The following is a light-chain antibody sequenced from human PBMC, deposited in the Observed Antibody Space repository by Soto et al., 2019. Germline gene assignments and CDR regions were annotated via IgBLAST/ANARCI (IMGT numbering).Light chain of an antibody. V-gene: IGKV1-33*01. Sequence: DIQMTQSPSSLSASVGDRVTITCQASQDISNYLNWYQQKPGKAPKLLIYDASTLETGVPSRFSGSGSGTDFTFTISSLQPEDIATYYCQQYDNLPVGGGTKVEIK. CDR3: QQYDNLP. CDR2: DAS. J-gene: IGKJ4*01. CDR1: QDISNY.